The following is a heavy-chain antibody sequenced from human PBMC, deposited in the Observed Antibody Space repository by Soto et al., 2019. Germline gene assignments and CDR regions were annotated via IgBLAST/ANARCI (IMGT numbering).Heavy chain of an antibody. Sequence: VGSLRLSCAASGFTFSSYAMSWVRQAPGKGLEWVSAISGSGGSTYYADSVKGRFTISRDNSKNTLYLQMNSLRAEDTAVYYCAKDLTIAVAGHYFDYWGQGTLVTVSS. CDR3: AKDLTIAVAGHYFDY. V-gene: IGHV3-23*01. CDR2: ISGSGGST. CDR1: GFTFSSYA. J-gene: IGHJ4*02. D-gene: IGHD6-19*01.